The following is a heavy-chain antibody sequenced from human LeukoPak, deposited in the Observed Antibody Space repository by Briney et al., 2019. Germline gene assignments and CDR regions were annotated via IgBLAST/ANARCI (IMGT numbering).Heavy chain of an antibody. CDR2: MNPNSGNT. D-gene: IGHD2-15*01. V-gene: IGHV1-8*01. CDR1: GYTFTSYD. Sequence: GASVKVSCKASGYTFTSYDINWVRQATGQGLEWMGWMNPNSGNTGYAQKFQGRVTMTRDTPISTAYLELSSLRSEDTAVYYCATLGYCSGGSCYSPNTLVPWGQGTLVTVSS. J-gene: IGHJ5*02. CDR3: ATLGYCSGGSCYSPNTLVP.